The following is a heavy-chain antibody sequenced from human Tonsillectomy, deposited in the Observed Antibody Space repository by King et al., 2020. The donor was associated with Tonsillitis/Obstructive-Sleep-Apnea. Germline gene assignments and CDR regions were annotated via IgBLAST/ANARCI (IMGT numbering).Heavy chain of an antibody. CDR3: ARPPQSPTIFEVDTPWAFDS. D-gene: IGHD3-3*01. J-gene: IGHJ3*02. CDR2: INHSGST. Sequence: VQLQQWGAGLLKPSETLSLTCAVYGGSFSGYYWSWIRQPPGKGLEWIGEINHSGSTNYNPSLKSRVTISVDTSKNQFSLKLSSVTAADTALYYCARPPQSPTIFEVDTPWAFDSWGQGTMVTVSS. CDR1: GGSFSGYY. V-gene: IGHV4-34*01.